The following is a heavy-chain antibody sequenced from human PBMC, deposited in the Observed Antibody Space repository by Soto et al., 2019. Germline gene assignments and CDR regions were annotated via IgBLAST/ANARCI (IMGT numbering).Heavy chain of an antibody. D-gene: IGHD3-10*01. CDR2: MNPNSGNT. CDR1: GYTFTSYD. Sequence: QVQLVQSGAEVKKPGASVKVSCKASGYTFTSYDINWLRQATGQGLEWMGWMNPNSGNTGYAQKFQGRVTMTRNTSISTAYMELSSLRSEDTAVYYCARGRAGPSWSLVTMVRGVRLYYFDYWGQGTLVTVSS. V-gene: IGHV1-8*01. J-gene: IGHJ4*02. CDR3: ARGRAGPSWSLVTMVRGVRLYYFDY.